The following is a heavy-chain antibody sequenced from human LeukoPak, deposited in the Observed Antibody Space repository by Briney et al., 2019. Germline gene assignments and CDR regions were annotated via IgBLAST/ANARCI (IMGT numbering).Heavy chain of an antibody. CDR3: ARGASIAAAGAFDY. D-gene: IGHD6-13*01. CDR1: GFTVSSNY. CDR2: IYSGGST. Sequence: TGGSLRLSCAASGFTVSSNYMSWVRQAPGKGLEWVSVIYSGGSTYYADSVKGRFTISRDNSKNTLYLQMNSLRAEDTAVYYCARGASIAAAGAFDYWGQGTLVTVSS. J-gene: IGHJ4*02. V-gene: IGHV3-53*01.